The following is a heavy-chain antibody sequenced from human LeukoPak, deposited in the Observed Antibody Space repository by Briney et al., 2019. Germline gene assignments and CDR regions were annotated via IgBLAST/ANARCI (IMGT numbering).Heavy chain of an antibody. D-gene: IGHD4-17*01. J-gene: IGHJ2*01. CDR1: GFTFSSYW. Sequence: GGSLRLSCAASGFTFSSYWMHWGRQAPGKGLVWVSRINSDGSSTSYADSVKGRFTISRDNAKNTLYLQMNSLRAEDTAVYYCARVPTVTPSSHWYFDLWGRGTLVTVSS. CDR3: ARVPTVTPSSHWYFDL. V-gene: IGHV3-74*01. CDR2: INSDGSST.